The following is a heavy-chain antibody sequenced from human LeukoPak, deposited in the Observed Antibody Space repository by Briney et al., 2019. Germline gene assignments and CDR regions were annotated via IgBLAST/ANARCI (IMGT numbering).Heavy chain of an antibody. CDR3: ARGGIVVVPAAMYLDY. J-gene: IGHJ4*02. CDR1: GYTFTSYG. Sequence: GASVKVSCKASGYTFTSYGISWVRQAPGQGLEWMGWISAYNGNTNYAQKLQGRVTMTTDTSTSTAYMGLGSLRSDDTAVYYCARGGIVVVPAAMYLDYWGQGTLVTVSS. V-gene: IGHV1-18*01. D-gene: IGHD2-2*01. CDR2: ISAYNGNT.